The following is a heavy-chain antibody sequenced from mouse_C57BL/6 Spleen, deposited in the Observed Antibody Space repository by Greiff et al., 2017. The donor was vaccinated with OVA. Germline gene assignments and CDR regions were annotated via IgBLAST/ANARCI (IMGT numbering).Heavy chain of an antibody. Sequence: VQLQQPGAELVKPGASVKLSCKASGYTFTSYWMQWVKQRPGQGLEGIGEIDPSDSYTNYNQKFKGKATLTVDTSSSTAYMQLSSLTSEDSAVYYCARCGYGSSSYAMDYWGQGTSVTVSS. CDR3: ARCGYGSSSYAMDY. J-gene: IGHJ4*01. V-gene: IGHV1-50*01. D-gene: IGHD1-1*01. CDR2: IDPSDSYT. CDR1: GYTFTSYW.